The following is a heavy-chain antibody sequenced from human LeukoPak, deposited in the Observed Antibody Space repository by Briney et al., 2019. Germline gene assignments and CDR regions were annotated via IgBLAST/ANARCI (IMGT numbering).Heavy chain of an antibody. CDR3: AGGGYSYAAGLLPIDFDY. Sequence: GASVKSSCKASGYTFSGYYMHWVRQTPGHRVEWRGWINPNRGVTHYAQKFLGWVTITRDPSISTAYRVLSRLRSDAAAVYYCAGGGYSYAAGLLPIDFDYWGEGTLVTVPS. CDR1: GYTFSGYY. D-gene: IGHD5-18*01. J-gene: IGHJ4*02. CDR2: INPNRGVT. V-gene: IGHV1-2*04.